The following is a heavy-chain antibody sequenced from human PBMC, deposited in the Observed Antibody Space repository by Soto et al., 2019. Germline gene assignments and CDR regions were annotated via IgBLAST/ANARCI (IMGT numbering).Heavy chain of an antibody. J-gene: IGHJ4*02. CDR3: ARDGDFDWLLYRDYYFDY. D-gene: IGHD3-9*01. Sequence: PGGSLRLSCAASGFTFSSYGMHWVRQAPGKGLGWVAVIWYDGSNKYYADSVKGRFTISRDNSKNTLYLQMNSLRAEDTAVYYCARDGDFDWLLYRDYYFDYWGQGTLVTVSS. CDR1: GFTFSSYG. CDR2: IWYDGSNK. V-gene: IGHV3-33*01.